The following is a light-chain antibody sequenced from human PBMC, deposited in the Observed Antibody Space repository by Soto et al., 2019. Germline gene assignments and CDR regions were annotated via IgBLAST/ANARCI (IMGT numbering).Light chain of an antibody. Sequence: DIVMTQSPLSLPVTPGEPASISCRSSQSLLHSNGYNFLDWYLQKPGQSPQLLIHLGSIRASGASDMFSGSGSGTDFTLKISRMEADDVVVYYCMQALQSSSITFGQGTRLEIK. CDR2: LGS. J-gene: IGKJ5*01. CDR1: QSLLHSNGYNF. CDR3: MQALQSSSIT. V-gene: IGKV2-28*01.